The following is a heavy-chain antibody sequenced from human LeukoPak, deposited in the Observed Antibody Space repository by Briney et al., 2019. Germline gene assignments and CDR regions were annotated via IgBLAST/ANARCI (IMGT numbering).Heavy chain of an antibody. V-gene: IGHV3-7*01. J-gene: IGHJ4*01. Sequence: PGGSLRLSCAASGFTFTNNFMSWVRQVPGKGLEWVANIKQDGSETTYADSVRGRFTTFRDNAKDSVYLQMNSLRAEDSATYYCVREGFYFFDFWGQGTLVTVSS. CDR1: GFTFTNNF. CDR3: VREGFYFFDF. CDR2: IKQDGSET.